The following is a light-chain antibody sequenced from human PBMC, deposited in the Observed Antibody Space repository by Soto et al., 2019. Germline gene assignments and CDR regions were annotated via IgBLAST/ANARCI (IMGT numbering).Light chain of an antibody. J-gene: IGKJ2*01. CDR2: GAS. CDR3: QHYGISPSRA. V-gene: IGKV3-20*01. CDR1: QTVSSKY. Sequence: EIVLTQSPGTLSLSPGERATLSCRASQTVSSKYLAWYQQKPGQAPRLLIYGASTRATGIPDRFSGSGSGADFTLTISRLEPEDLAVYYCQHYGISPSRAFGQGTKLEI.